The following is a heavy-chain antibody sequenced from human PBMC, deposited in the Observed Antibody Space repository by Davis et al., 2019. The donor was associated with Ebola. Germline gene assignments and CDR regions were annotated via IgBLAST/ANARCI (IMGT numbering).Heavy chain of an antibody. CDR3: AREIVVVPAAIQFADY. D-gene: IGHD2-2*02. CDR2: IYYSGST. J-gene: IGHJ4*02. Sequence: MPSETLSLTCTVSGGSISRGGYYWSWIRQHPGKGLEWIGYIYYSGSTYYNPSLKSRVTISVDTSKNQFSLKLSSVAAADTAVYYCAREIVVVPAAIQFADYWGQGTLVTVSS. CDR1: GGSISRGGYY. V-gene: IGHV4-31*03.